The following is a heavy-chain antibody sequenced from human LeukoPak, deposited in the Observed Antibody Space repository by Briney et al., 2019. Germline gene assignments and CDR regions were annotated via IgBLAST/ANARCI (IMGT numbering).Heavy chain of an antibody. CDR3: AREEKTGLFGY. CDR1: GGSISSGGYS. Sequence: PSQTLSLTCAVSGGSISSGGYSWSWIRQPPGKGLEWIGYIYHSGSTYYNPSLKSRVTISVDRSKNQFSLKLSSVTAADTAVYYCAREEKTGLFGYWGQGTLVTVSS. V-gene: IGHV4-30-2*01. D-gene: IGHD1-14*01. CDR2: IYHSGST. J-gene: IGHJ4*02.